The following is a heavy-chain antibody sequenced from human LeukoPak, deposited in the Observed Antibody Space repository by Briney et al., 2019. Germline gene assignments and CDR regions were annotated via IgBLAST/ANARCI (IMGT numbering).Heavy chain of an antibody. CDR3: AKAPHSIYDHYGMDD. Sequence: GGSLRLSCAGSGFTFSNYALSWVRQAPGKGLEWVAAISGSGGRTYHADSVKGRFTISRDNSKNTVYLQMNSLRVEDTAEYYCAKAPHSIYDHYGMDDWGQGTTVTVSS. D-gene: IGHD3-3*02. J-gene: IGHJ6*02. V-gene: IGHV3-23*01. CDR2: ISGSGGRT. CDR1: GFTFSNYA.